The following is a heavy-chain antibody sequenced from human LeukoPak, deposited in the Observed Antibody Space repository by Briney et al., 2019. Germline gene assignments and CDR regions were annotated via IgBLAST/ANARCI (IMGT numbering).Heavy chain of an antibody. CDR3: ANSGTMIVDDAFDI. CDR2: IYYSGST. D-gene: IGHD3-22*01. V-gene: IGHV4-39*01. Sequence: SETLSLTCTVSSGSISSSSYYWGWIRQPPGKGLEWIGSIYYSGSTYYNPSLKSRVTISVDTSKNQFSLKLSSVTAADTAVYYCANSGTMIVDDAFDIWGQGTMVTVSS. J-gene: IGHJ3*02. CDR1: SGSISSSSYY.